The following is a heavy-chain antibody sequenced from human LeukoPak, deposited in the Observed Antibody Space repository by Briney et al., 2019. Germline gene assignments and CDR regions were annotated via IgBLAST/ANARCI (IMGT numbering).Heavy chain of an antibody. Sequence: PGGSLRLSCAASGFTFSSYAMTWVRQAPGKGLEWVSTISGSGGSTYYADSVKGRFTISRDNSKNTLHLQMSSLRAEDTAIYYCAKGRYSDYDDPFDYWGQGTLVIVSS. CDR2: ISGSGGST. V-gene: IGHV3-23*01. J-gene: IGHJ4*02. D-gene: IGHD5-12*01. CDR3: AKGRYSDYDDPFDY. CDR1: GFTFSSYA.